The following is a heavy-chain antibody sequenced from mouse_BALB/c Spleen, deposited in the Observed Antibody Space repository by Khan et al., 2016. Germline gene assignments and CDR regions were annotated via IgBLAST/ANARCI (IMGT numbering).Heavy chain of an antibody. D-gene: IGHD2-4*01. J-gene: IGHJ3*01. CDR2: LWGDGST. Sequence: QVQLKESGPGLVAPSQILSITCTVSGLSITGFAVNWVRQSPGNGLEWLGVLWGDGSTDYDSTLKSRRSISSDKSKSQVFLKINSLQTEDTARDYCSSYYDYDGGYTYWRQGTLVTVSA. V-gene: IGHV2-6-7*01. CDR3: SSYYDYDGGYTY. CDR1: GLSITGFA.